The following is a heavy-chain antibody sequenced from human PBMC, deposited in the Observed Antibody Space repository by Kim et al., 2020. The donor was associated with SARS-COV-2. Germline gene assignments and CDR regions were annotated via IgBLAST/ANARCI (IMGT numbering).Heavy chain of an antibody. CDR1: GGPMTSGNSY. D-gene: IGHD3-22*01. J-gene: IGHJ4*01. CDR3: AKDHRSGSSVYF. CDR2: MYTTGGS. V-gene: IGHV4-31*03. Sequence: SETLSLTCTVSGGPMTSGNSYWSWIRQRPGKGLEYMGYMYTTGGSSYYPSYRPSLRGRIILSVDTSKNQFSLKANSVTAADTAVYYCAKDHRSGSSVYF.